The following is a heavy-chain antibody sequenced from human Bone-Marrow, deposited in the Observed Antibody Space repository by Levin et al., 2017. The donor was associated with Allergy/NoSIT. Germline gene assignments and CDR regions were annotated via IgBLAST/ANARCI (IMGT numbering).Heavy chain of an antibody. Sequence: ASVKVSCKASGYTFTNYDIHWVRQATGQGLEWMGWMNPNNGNTGYGQKFQGRVTMTRNTSKSTAYMELSILRSEDTAVYYCATSGTHDFDMWGQRTLDLWGQGTVVTVS. CDR1: GYTFTNYD. D-gene: IGHD3-3*01. CDR3: ATSGTHDFDMWGQRTLDL. V-gene: IGHV1-8*01. CDR2: MNPNNGNT. J-gene: IGHJ3*01.